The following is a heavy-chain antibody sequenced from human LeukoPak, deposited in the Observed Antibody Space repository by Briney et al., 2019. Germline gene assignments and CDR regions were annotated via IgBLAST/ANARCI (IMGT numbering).Heavy chain of an antibody. CDR1: GGTFSSYA. V-gene: IGHV1-69*13. CDR3: ARADSSGYYGAFDI. J-gene: IGHJ3*02. Sequence: ASVKVSCKASGGTFSSYAISWVRQAPGQGLEWMGGIIPIFGTANYAQKFQGRVTITADESASTAYMELSSLRSEDTAVYYCARADSSGYYGAFDIWGQGTMVTVSS. CDR2: IIPIFGTA. D-gene: IGHD3-22*01.